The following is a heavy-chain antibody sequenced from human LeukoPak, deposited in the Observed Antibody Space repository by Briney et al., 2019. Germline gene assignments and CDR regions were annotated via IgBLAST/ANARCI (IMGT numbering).Heavy chain of an antibody. CDR1: GYTFSSYY. V-gene: IGHV1-46*01. J-gene: IGHJ4*02. Sequence: GASVKVSCKASGYTFSSYYIYWVRQAPGQGLEWVGGINPSGGSTTYAQKFQGRVTMTRDTSTSTVYMELSSLRSEDTAVYYCARDGVRSDFDYWGQGTLVTVSS. CDR2: INPSGGST. CDR3: ARDGVRSDFDY. D-gene: IGHD3-10*01.